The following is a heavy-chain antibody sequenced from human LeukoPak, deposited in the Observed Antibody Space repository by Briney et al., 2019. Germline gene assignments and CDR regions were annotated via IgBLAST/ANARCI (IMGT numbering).Heavy chain of an antibody. Sequence: GGSLRLSCAASGFTFSSYWMSWVRQAPGKGLEWVANIKQDGSEKYYVDSVKGRFTISRDNAKNSLYLQMNSLRAEDTAVYYCARDLSIYCSGGSCSGPFDYWGQGTLVTVSS. V-gene: IGHV3-7*01. D-gene: IGHD2-15*01. CDR2: IKQDGSEK. CDR1: GFTFSSYW. CDR3: ARDLSIYCSGGSCSGPFDY. J-gene: IGHJ4*02.